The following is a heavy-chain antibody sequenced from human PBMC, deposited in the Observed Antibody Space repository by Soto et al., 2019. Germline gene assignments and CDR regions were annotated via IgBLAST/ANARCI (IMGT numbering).Heavy chain of an antibody. V-gene: IGHV1-2*04. CDR3: ARLSPDNVSYYSYYGMEG. Sequence: GASVKVSCKASGYTFTGYYMHWVRQAPGQGLEWMGWINPNSGGTNYAQKFQGWVTMTRDTSISTAYMELSRLRSDDTAVYYCARLSPDNVSYYSYYGMEGWGQGTTVTVSS. D-gene: IGHD3-16*02. J-gene: IGHJ6*02. CDR2: INPNSGGT. CDR1: GYTFTGYY.